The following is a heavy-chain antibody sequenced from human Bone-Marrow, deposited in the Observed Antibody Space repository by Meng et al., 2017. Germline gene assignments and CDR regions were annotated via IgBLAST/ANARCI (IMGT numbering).Heavy chain of an antibody. V-gene: IGHV3-7*01. J-gene: IGHJ4*02. CDR1: GFTFSIYW. Sequence: GESLKISCAASGFTFSIYWMSWVRQAPGKGLEWVANIKPDGSEEYYLDSVKGRFTISRDNAKNSLSLQMSSLRAEDTAVYYCARDRATTLPHNYLGYWGQGTPVTGSS. CDR2: IKPDGSEE. CDR3: ARDRATTLPHNYLGY. D-gene: IGHD1-14*01.